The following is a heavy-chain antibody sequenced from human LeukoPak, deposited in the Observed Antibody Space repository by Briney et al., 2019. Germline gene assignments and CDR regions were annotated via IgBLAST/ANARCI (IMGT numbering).Heavy chain of an antibody. CDR2: IKSKTDGGTT. D-gene: IGHD3-3*01. V-gene: IGHV3-15*01. CDR3: TTLYYDFWSGNSRYYYHYGMDV. Sequence: GGSLRLSCAASGFTFSNAWMSWVRQAPGKGLEWVGRIKSKTDGGTTDYAAPVKGRFTISRDDSKNTLYLQMNSLKTEDTAVYYCTTLYYDFWSGNSRYYYHYGMDVWGQGTTAIVSS. J-gene: IGHJ6*02. CDR1: GFTFSNAW.